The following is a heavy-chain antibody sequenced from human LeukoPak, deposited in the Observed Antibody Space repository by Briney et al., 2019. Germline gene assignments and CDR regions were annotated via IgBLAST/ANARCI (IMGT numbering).Heavy chain of an antibody. J-gene: IGHJ3*02. Sequence: SETLSLTCTVSGAAIKNSYYKWGWIRQPPGKGLEWIGSISYSGSTYYNPSLRSRVTVSVDTSKNQFSLRLSSVTAADTAVHYCARRLYYDSSGYYYAPRFGRRGAFDIWGQGTMVTVSS. CDR1: GAAIKNSYYK. V-gene: IGHV4-39*01. CDR3: ARRLYYDSSGYYYAPRFGRRGAFDI. CDR2: ISYSGST. D-gene: IGHD3-22*01.